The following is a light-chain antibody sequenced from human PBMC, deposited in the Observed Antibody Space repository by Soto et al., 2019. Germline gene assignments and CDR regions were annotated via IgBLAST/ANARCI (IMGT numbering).Light chain of an antibody. CDR2: GNN. CDR3: QSYDSSLSGYVV. V-gene: IGLV1-40*01. CDR1: SSNIGAGYD. J-gene: IGLJ2*01. Sequence: QSVLTQPPSVSGAPGQTITISCTGSSSNIGAGYDVHWYQQLPGRAPKLLIYGNNNRPSGVPDRFSGSKSGTSVSLAITGLRGEDEADYHCQSYDSSLSGYVVFGGGTKLTVL.